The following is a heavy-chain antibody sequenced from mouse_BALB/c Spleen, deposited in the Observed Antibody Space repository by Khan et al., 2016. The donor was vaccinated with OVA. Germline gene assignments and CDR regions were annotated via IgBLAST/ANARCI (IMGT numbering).Heavy chain of an antibody. CDR2: IWGGGGT. V-gene: IGHV2-6-4*01. J-gene: IGHJ4*01. CDR3: ARAYYRYDGYYAMDY. D-gene: IGHD2-14*01. Sequence: QVQLQQSGPDLVAPSQSLSITCTVSGFSLSRYNIHWVRQPPGKGLEWLGMIWGGGGTDYNSTLKSRLSITKDNSESHVFLKMNSLQTDDTAMYYWARAYYRYDGYYAMDYWGQGTSVTVAS. CDR1: GFSLSRYN.